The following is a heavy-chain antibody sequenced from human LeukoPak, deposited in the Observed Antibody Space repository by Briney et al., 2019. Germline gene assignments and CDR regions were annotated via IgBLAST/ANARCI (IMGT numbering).Heavy chain of an antibody. J-gene: IGHJ4*02. CDR2: INHSGST. V-gene: IGHV4-34*01. CDR3: ARMSPRLRRLTVTTSKGFDY. Sequence: PSETLSLTCAVYGGSFSVYHWSWIRQPPGKGLERIGEINHSGSTNYIPSLKSRVTISIDTSKNQFSLKLSSVTAADTAVYYCARMSPRLRRLTVTTSKGFDYWGQGTLVTVSS. CDR1: GGSFSVYH. D-gene: IGHD4-17*01.